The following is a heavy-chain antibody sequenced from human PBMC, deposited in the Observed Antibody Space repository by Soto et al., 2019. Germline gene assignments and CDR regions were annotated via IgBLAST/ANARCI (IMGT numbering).Heavy chain of an antibody. D-gene: IGHD3-3*01. CDR3: ARWSYLDY. V-gene: IGHV3-23*01. J-gene: IGHJ4*02. CDR2: ISGSDGKT. Sequence: GGSLRLSCAASGFSFGSYALSWVRQAPGKGLEWVSTISGSDGKTFYADSVKGRFSISRDTSQNTLYLQMNSLRADDTAIYYCARWSYLDYWGEGTRVTV. CDR1: GFSFGSYA.